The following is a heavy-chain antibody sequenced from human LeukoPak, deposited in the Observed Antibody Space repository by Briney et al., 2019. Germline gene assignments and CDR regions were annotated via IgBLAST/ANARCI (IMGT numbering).Heavy chain of an antibody. V-gene: IGHV3-7*05. CDR2: INQDGSEK. Sequence: GGSLRLSCAASGFTFSDFWVTWVRQAPGRGLEWVAHINQDGSEKYSVDSVRGRFTISRDNVKKSLFLQMNSLRAEDTAVYYCARSGMAVAATPWDWGQGTLVTVSS. J-gene: IGHJ1*01. CDR1: GFTFSDFW. D-gene: IGHD6-19*01. CDR3: ARSGMAVAATPWD.